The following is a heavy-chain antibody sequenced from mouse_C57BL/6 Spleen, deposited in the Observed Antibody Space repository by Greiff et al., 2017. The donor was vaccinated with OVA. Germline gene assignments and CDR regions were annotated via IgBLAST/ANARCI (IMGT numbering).Heavy chain of an antibody. CDR2: FYPGSGSI. D-gene: IGHD1-1*01. J-gene: IGHJ1*03. Sequence: VQLQQSGAELVKPGASVKLSCKASGYTFTEYTIHWVKQRSGQGLEWIGWFYPGSGSIKYNEKFKDKATLTADKSSSTVYMELSRLTSEDSAVYVCARHEEGDYYGSSRGYFDVWGTGTTVTVSS. CDR3: ARHEEGDYYGSSRGYFDV. CDR1: GYTFTEYT. V-gene: IGHV1-62-2*01.